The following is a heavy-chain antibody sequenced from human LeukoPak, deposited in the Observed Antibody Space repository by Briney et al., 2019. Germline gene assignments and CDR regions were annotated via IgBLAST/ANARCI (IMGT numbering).Heavy chain of an antibody. CDR3: ARGPAERYFDWLGWFDP. CDR1: SGSISSNDYY. V-gene: IGHV4-30-4*01. D-gene: IGHD3-9*01. CDR2: VFYSGST. Sequence: SETLSLTCSVSSGSISSNDYYWSWIRQPPGKGLEWIGYVFYSGSTYYNPSLRSRVTMSVDTSKNQFSLNLNSVTAADTAVYYCARGPAERYFDWLGWFDPWGQGTLVTVSS. J-gene: IGHJ5*02.